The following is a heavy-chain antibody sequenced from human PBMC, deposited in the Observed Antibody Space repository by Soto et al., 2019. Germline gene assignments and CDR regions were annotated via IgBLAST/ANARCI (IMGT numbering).Heavy chain of an antibody. Sequence: EVQLVESGGGLVKPGGSLRLSCAASGFTFSTYTINWVRQAPGKGLEWVSSISSTSAYIYYADSVKGRFTISRDNAKNSLYLQMNSLRAEDTAVYYCAREASSSGLHLDHWGRGTLVTVSS. CDR2: ISSTSAYI. V-gene: IGHV3-21*01. J-gene: IGHJ4*02. D-gene: IGHD6-6*01. CDR1: GFTFSTYT. CDR3: AREASSSGLHLDH.